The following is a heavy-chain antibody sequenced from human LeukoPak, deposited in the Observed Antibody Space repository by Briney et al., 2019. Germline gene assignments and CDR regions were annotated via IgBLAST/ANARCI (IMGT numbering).Heavy chain of an antibody. J-gene: IGHJ4*02. CDR3: AREGKYTSTWPVDH. V-gene: IGHV3-30*04. CDR2: ISYDGNDK. Sequence: GGSPRLSCAASGFSSSSYAMHWVRQAPGKGLEWVAFISYDGNDKYYADSVKGRFTISRDNSKKTLSVQMNSLRVEDTALYYCAREGKYTSTWPVDHWGQGTLVTVSS. CDR1: GFSSSSYA. D-gene: IGHD6-19*01.